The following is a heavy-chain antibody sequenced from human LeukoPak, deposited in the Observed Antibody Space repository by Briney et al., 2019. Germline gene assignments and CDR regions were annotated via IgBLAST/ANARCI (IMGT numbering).Heavy chain of an antibody. J-gene: IGHJ5*02. CDR2: ISSTGGTI. CDR1: GFTFSSNS. CDR3: ARIYLKMASAS. Sequence: PGGSLRLSCAASGFTFSSNSMNWVRQAPGRGLEWVSYISSTGGTIYYADSMKGRFTISRDNAKNSLYLQMNSLRVEDTAVYYCARIYLKMASASWGQGTLVTVSS. V-gene: IGHV3-48*04. D-gene: IGHD2-8*01.